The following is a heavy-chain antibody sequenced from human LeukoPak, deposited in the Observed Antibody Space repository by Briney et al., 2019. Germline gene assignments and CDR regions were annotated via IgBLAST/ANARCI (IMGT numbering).Heavy chain of an antibody. CDR2: ISYDGSNK. CDR1: GFTFSSYG. V-gene: IGHV3-30*03. CDR3: TTDTRFLEWFLHGLDAFDI. D-gene: IGHD3-3*01. J-gene: IGHJ3*02. Sequence: GGSLRLSCAASGFTFSSYGMHWVRPAPGKGLEWGAVISYDGSNKYYADSVKGRFTISRDNSKNTLYLQMNSLKSEDTAVYYCTTDTRFLEWFLHGLDAFDIWGQGTMVTVSS.